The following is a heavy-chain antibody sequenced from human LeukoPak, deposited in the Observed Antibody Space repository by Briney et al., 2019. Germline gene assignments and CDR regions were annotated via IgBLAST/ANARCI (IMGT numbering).Heavy chain of an antibody. CDR1: VGSVSASTYYY. J-gene: IGHJ5*02. CDR3: ARHDYRDYNPGTNWFDP. V-gene: IGHV4-39*01. D-gene: IGHD4-17*01. Sequence: SETLSLTCTVSVGSVSASTYYYWGWIRQPPGKGLEWIGSIHYSGTTYYNPSLKSRVTISVDTSKNQFSLKLNSVTTADTAVYYCARHDYRDYNPGTNWFDPWGQGTLVTVSS. CDR2: IHYSGTT.